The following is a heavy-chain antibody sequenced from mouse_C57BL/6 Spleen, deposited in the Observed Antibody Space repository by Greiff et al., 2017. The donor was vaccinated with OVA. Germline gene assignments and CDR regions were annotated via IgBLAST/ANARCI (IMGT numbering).Heavy chain of an antibody. D-gene: IGHD1-1*01. CDR2: IYPSDSET. V-gene: IGHV1-61*01. J-gene: IGHJ2*01. Sequence: QVQLQQPGAELVRPGSSVKLSCKASGYTFTSYWMDWVKQRPGQGLEWIGNIYPSDSETHYNQKFKDKATLTVDKSSSTAYMQLSSLTSEDSAVYYCAREDYYGSSRDYWGQGTTLTVSS. CDR3: AREDYYGSSRDY. CDR1: GYTFTSYW.